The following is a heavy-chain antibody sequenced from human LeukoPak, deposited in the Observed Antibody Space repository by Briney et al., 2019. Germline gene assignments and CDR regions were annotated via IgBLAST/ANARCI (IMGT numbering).Heavy chain of an antibody. D-gene: IGHD2-8*01. CDR2: IHPNSGAT. J-gene: IGHJ4*02. CDR3: ARGTNIVFFDY. CDR1: GYTFTGYY. Sequence: ASVKVSCKASGYTFTGYYMHWVRQAPGQGLEWMAWIHPNSGATNYAQQFQGRVTLTRDTSISTAYMELSSLRSDDTAVYYCARGTNIVFFDYWGQGTLVTASS. V-gene: IGHV1-2*02.